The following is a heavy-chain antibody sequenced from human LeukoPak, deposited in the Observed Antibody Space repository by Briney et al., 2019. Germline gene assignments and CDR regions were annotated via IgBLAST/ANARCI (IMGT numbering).Heavy chain of an antibody. CDR1: GYTFTSYD. CDR3: ARVGDGGSGYDTHYYYYMDV. Sequence: ASVKVSCKASGYTFTSYDINWVRQATGQGLEWMGWMNPNSGNTGYAQKFQGRVTMTRNTSISTAYMELSSLRSEDTAVYYCARVGDGGSGYDTHYYYYMDVWGKGTTVTISS. J-gene: IGHJ6*03. D-gene: IGHD5-12*01. CDR2: MNPNSGNT. V-gene: IGHV1-8*01.